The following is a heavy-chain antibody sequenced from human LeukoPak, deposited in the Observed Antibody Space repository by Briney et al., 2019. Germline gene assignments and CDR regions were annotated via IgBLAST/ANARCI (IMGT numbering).Heavy chain of an antibody. Sequence: SETLSLTCTVSGGSISSYYWSWIRQPAGKGLEWIGRIYTSGSTKYNPSLKSRVTMSVDTSKNQFSLKLSSVTAADTAVYYCARVRYDFWSGYPDDAFDIWGQGTMVTVSS. CDR1: GGSISSYY. J-gene: IGHJ3*02. CDR3: ARVRYDFWSGYPDDAFDI. D-gene: IGHD3-3*01. V-gene: IGHV4-4*07. CDR2: IYTSGST.